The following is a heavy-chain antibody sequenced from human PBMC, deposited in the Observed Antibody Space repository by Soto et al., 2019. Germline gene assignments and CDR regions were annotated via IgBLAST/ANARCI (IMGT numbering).Heavy chain of an antibody. V-gene: IGHV4-30-2*01. J-gene: IGHJ6*02. CDR3: ARDKWRVCAGGFYGMYV. Sequence: PSETLSLTCAVSGDSISSGGNSWNWIRQPPGKGLEWVGYIFHGGTTYYNPSLKSRVTISLDRSKNQFSLKLTSVTAADTAVYYCARDKWRVCAGGFYGMYVWGQGTTVTVS. CDR2: IFHGGTT. D-gene: IGHD2-8*01. CDR1: GDSISSGGNS.